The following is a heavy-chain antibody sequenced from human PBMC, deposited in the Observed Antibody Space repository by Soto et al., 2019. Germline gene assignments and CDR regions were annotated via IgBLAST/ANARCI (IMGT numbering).Heavy chain of an antibody. CDR1: GYTFTSYD. CDR2: MNPNSGNT. CDR3: ARGSGEYCSSTSCYVRGWFDP. Sequence: ASVKVSCKASGYTFTSYDINWVRQATGQGLEWMGWMNPNSGNTGYAQKFQGRVTMTRNTSLSTAYMELSSLRSEDTAVYYCARGSGEYCSSTSCYVRGWFDPWGQGTLVTVSS. V-gene: IGHV1-8*01. J-gene: IGHJ5*02. D-gene: IGHD2-2*01.